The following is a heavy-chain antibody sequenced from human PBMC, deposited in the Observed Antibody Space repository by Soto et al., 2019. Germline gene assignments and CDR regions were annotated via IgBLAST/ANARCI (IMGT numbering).Heavy chain of an antibody. V-gene: IGHV4-59*01. D-gene: IGHD1-26*01. J-gene: IGHJ4*02. CDR1: GGTISVYY. CDR3: ARGVGSSPPRY. CDR2: IYASGSP. Sequence: SETLSLTCTISGGTISVYYWSWVRQPPGHELEWIGYIYASGSPYYNPSLRSRVTISADASKNQISLKLTSPTAADTAVYYCARGVGSSPPRYWGRGTLVTVS.